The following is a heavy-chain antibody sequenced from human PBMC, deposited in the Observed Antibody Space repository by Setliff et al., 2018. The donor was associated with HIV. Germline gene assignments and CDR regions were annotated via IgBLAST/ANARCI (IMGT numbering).Heavy chain of an antibody. CDR3: ATDYYGSGSYPNSFDY. CDR2: IRYDGSNK. V-gene: IGHV3-30*02. J-gene: IGHJ4*02. Sequence: GGSLRLSCAASGFTFSSYGMHWVRQAPGKGLEWVAFIRYDGSNKYYADSVKGRFTISRDNSKNTLYLQMNSLRAEDTAVYYCATDYYGSGSYPNSFDYWGQGTLVTVPQ. D-gene: IGHD3-10*01. CDR1: GFTFSSYG.